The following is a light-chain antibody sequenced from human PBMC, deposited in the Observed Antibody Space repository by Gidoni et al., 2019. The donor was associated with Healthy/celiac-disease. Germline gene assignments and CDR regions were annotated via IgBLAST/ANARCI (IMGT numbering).Light chain of an antibody. J-gene: IGLJ2*01. V-gene: IGLV3-25*03. CDR1: ALPKKY. CDR2: KDS. CDR3: QSADSSGTYPV. Sequence: SYELTQPPSVSVSPGQTARITCSGDALPKKYAYWYQREPGQAPVLVIYKDSKRPAGIPGRFSGSSSGTTVTLTISGVQAEDEADYYCQSADSSGTYPVFGGGTKLTVL.